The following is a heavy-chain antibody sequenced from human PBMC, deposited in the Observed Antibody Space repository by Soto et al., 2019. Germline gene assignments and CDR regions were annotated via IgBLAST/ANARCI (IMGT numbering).Heavy chain of an antibody. CDR2: IYYSGST. J-gene: IGHJ6*03. CDR1: GGSISSYY. D-gene: IGHD3-10*01. Sequence: SETLSLTCTVSGGSISSYYWSWIRQPPGKGLEWIGYIYYSGSTNYNPSLKSRVTISVDTSKNQFSLKLSSVTAADTAVYYCARRSMVRGVNGLYYYYYMDVWGKGTTVTVSS. V-gene: IGHV4-59*08. CDR3: ARRSMVRGVNGLYYYYYMDV.